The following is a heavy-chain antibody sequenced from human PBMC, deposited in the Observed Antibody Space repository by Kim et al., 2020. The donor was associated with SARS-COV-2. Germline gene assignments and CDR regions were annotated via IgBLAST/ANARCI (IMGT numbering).Heavy chain of an antibody. J-gene: IGHJ4*02. V-gene: IGHV3-30*04. D-gene: IGHD5-12*01. CDR2: ISYDTINR. CDR3: ARRDRSGYEDFDY. CDR1: GFTLSDYS. Sequence: GGSLRLSCAGSGFTLSDYSIHWVRQAPGEGLEWVALISYDTINRYYADSVKGRFTISRDNSKNTVFLQMSSLRGDDTAMYYCARRDRSGYEDFDYWGQGTPVTDSS.